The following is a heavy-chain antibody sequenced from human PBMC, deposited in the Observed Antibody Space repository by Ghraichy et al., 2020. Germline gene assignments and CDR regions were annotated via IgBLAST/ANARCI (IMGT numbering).Heavy chain of an antibody. CDR1: GFTFSNYW. CDR3: AREAASYYYGMDV. J-gene: IGHJ6*02. CDR2: VNSDGSWK. D-gene: IGHD3-10*01. V-gene: IGHV3-74*01. Sequence: GESLNISCAATGFTFSNYWMHWVRQAPGKGLVWVSRVNSDGSWKSYADSVKGRFTISRDTGTNTLFLEMNSLRVEDTAVYYCAREAASYYYGMDVWGRGTTVNVSS.